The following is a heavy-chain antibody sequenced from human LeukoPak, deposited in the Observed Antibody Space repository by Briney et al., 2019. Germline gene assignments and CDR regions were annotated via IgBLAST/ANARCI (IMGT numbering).Heavy chain of an antibody. D-gene: IGHD5-18*01. CDR3: TGVIQLSGWAFDY. CDR2: IKSKTDGGTT. Sequence: GGSLRLSCAASGFTFSNAWMSWVRQAPGKGLEWVGRIKSKTDGGTTDYAAPVKGRFTISRDDSKNTLYLQMNSLKTEDTAVYYCTGVIQLSGWAFDYWGQGTLVTVSS. CDR1: GFTFSNAW. J-gene: IGHJ4*02. V-gene: IGHV3-15*01.